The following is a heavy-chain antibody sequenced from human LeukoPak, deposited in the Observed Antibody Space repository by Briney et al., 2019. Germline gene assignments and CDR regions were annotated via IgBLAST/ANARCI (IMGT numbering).Heavy chain of an antibody. CDR2: IYYSGST. CDR1: GGSISSYY. V-gene: IGHV4-59*01. CDR3: AREGRELEEPPHWFDP. J-gene: IGHJ5*02. D-gene: IGHD1-1*01. Sequence: SETLSLTCTVSGGSISSYYWSWLRQPPGKGLEWIGYIYYSGSTNYNPSLKSRVTISVDTSKNQFSLKLSSVTAADTAVYYCAREGRELEEPPHWFDPWGQGTLVTVSS.